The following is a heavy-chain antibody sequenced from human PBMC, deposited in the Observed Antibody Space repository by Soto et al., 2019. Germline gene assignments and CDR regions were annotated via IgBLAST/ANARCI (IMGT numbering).Heavy chain of an antibody. J-gene: IGHJ4*02. D-gene: IGHD3-16*01. V-gene: IGHV4-39*01. Sequence: SDTLSLTSTVSATSLSRRASYSRSIRHPPGRGLEWSGRLYYKGGTYYSPALKSRGTIAADTSANQFSLMVNSVTAADTAIYYCARLPSRHWVDYWGQGTLVTVSS. CDR3: ARLPSRHWVDY. CDR2: LYYKGGT. CDR1: ATSLSRRASY.